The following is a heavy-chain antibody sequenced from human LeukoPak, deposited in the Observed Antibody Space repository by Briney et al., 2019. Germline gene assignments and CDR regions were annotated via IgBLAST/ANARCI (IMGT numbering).Heavy chain of an antibody. J-gene: IGHJ4*02. CDR3: ARVREPYGDLVN. CDR1: GDSISSSTYY. V-gene: IGHV4-39*01. D-gene: IGHD4-17*01. CDR2: IYHSAST. Sequence: SETLSLTCTVSGDSISSSTYYWDWIRQPPGKGLEWIGNIYHSASTYYNPSLKSRVTISVDTSKNQFSLKLSSVTAADTAVYYCARVREPYGDLVNWGQGTLVTVSS.